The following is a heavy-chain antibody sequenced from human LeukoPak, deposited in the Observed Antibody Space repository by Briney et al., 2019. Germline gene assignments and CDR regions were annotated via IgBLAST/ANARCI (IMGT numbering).Heavy chain of an antibody. D-gene: IGHD1-26*01. Sequence: GGSLRLSCAASGFTFSSYSVNWVRQAPGKGLEWVSSISSSSSYIYYADSVKGRFTISRDNAKNSLYLQMNSLRAEDTAVYYCARDGKPSKYYFDYWGQGTLVTVSS. J-gene: IGHJ4*02. CDR3: ARDGKPSKYYFDY. CDR1: GFTFSSYS. CDR2: ISSSSSYI. V-gene: IGHV3-21*01.